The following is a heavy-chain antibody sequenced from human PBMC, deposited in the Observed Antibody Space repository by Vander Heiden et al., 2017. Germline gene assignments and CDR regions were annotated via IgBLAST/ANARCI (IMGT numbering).Heavy chain of an antibody. CDR3: ARRSTVNPLHAFDI. J-gene: IGHJ3*02. D-gene: IGHD4-17*01. CDR1: GGSIGSSGYY. Sequence: VQLQESGPGLVKPSETLSLSCIVPGGSIGSSGYYWGWIRQPPGKGLQWIGSIFYTGSNHYDQSFKSRASMSADFSKNQFSLNLSSVSAADTALYYCARRSTVNPLHAFDIWGQGAMVTVSS. V-gene: IGHV4-39*01. CDR2: IFYTGSN.